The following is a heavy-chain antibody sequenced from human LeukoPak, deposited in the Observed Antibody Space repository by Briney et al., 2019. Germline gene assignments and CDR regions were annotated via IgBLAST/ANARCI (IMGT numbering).Heavy chain of an antibody. CDR2: ISGSGGST. CDR1: GFTFSSYA. CDR3: RGVAVAGTLLRDFDY. J-gene: IGHJ4*02. Sequence: GGSLRLSCAASGFTFSSYAMSWVRQAPGKGLEWVSAISGSGGSTYYADSVKGRFTISRDNSKNMLYLQMNSLRAEDTAVYYCRGVAVAGTLLRDFDYWGQGTLVTVSS. D-gene: IGHD6-19*01. V-gene: IGHV3-23*01.